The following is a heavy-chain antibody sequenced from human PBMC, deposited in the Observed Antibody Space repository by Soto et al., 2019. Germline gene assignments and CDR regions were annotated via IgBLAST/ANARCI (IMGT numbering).Heavy chain of an antibody. CDR1: GYRFTNYW. J-gene: IGHJ6*02. CDR2: IDPGDSDT. D-gene: IGHD3-10*01. CDR3: AARVGSSPLYYYGVDV. Sequence: XESLKISCKGSGYRFTNYWIGWVRQMPGKGLEWMGIIDPGDSDTRYSPSFQGQVTISVDKSISTAYLQWSSLKASDTAMYYCAARVGSSPLYYYGVDVWGQGTTVTVSS. V-gene: IGHV5-51*01.